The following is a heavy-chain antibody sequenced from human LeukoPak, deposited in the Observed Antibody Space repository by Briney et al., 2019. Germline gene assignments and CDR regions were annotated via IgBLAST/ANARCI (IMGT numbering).Heavy chain of an antibody. D-gene: IGHD5-24*01. Sequence: SGPTLVKPTQTLTLTCAFSGFSLTTTGVGVGWIRQPPGKALEWLALIYWNDDKRYSPSLESRLTITKDTSKNQVVLTMTNMDPVDTATYYCARRREMATLVYAFDIWGQGTMVTVSS. CDR3: ARRREMATLVYAFDI. CDR2: IYWNDDK. J-gene: IGHJ3*02. V-gene: IGHV2-5*01. CDR1: GFSLTTTGVG.